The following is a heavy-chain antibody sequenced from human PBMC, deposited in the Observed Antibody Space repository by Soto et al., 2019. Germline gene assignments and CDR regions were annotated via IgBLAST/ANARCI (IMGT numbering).Heavy chain of an antibody. J-gene: IGHJ6*04. CDR2: INHSGST. CDR3: ARGLGYSYGHNGLAV. Sequence: QVQLPQWGAGLLKPSETLSLTCAVYGGSFSGYYWSWIRQPPGKGLQWIGEINHSGSTNYNPSLKSRVTISVDRSRNQFSLNLNSVTAAETAVYYCARGLGYSYGHNGLAVWGEGTTVTVSS. D-gene: IGHD5-18*01. CDR1: GGSFSGYY. V-gene: IGHV4-34*01.